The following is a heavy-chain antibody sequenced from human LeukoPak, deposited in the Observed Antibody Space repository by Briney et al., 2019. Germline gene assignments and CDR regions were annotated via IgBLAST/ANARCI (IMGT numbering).Heavy chain of an antibody. Sequence: PGGSLRLSCASSGFTFSNYVMTWVRQAPGKGLDWVSGISGTGDSTYYSDSVRGRFTISRDNSKNSLYLQMNSLRTEDTALYYCAKDITVGNYYYYMDVWGKGTTVTVSS. CDR1: GFTFSNYV. J-gene: IGHJ6*03. CDR3: AKDITVGNYYYYMDV. V-gene: IGHV3-43*02. D-gene: IGHD7-27*01. CDR2: ISGTGDST.